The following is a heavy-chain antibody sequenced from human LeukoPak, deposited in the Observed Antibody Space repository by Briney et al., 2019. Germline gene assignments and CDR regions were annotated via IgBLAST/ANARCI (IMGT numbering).Heavy chain of an antibody. CDR2: TWNDGSNK. V-gene: IGHV3-33*08. Sequence: GGSLRLSCAASGFTFSSYGMHWVRQAPGKGLEWVAVTWNDGSNKYYADSVKGRFTISRDNSKNTLYLQMNSLRAEDTAVYYCARGNTVTTFSPFDYWGQGTLVTVSS. CDR3: ARGNTVTTFSPFDY. D-gene: IGHD4-17*01. J-gene: IGHJ4*02. CDR1: GFTFSSYG.